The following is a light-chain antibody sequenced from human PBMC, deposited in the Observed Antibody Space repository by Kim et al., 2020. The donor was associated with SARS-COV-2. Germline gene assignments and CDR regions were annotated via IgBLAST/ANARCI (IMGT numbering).Light chain of an antibody. V-gene: IGLV1-44*01. CDR2: TDD. J-gene: IGLJ3*02. Sequence: GQRVTISCSGSSSNIGSNTVNWYQQFPGTAPKLLIDTDDRRPSGVSDRVSCSKSGTSASLGISGLQSEDEADYYCATWDDSLDVWVFGGGTQLTVL. CDR1: SSNIGSNT. CDR3: ATWDDSLDVWV.